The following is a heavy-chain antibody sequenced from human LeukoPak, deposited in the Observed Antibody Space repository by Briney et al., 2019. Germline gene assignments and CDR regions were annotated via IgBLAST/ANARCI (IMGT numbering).Heavy chain of an antibody. CDR1: GGSISSYY. V-gene: IGHV4-59*01. Sequence: SETLSLTXTVSGGSISSYYWSWIRQPPGKGLEWNGYIYYSGSTNYNPSLKSRVTISVDTSKNQFSLKLSSVTAADTAVYYCARGPCSSTSCYTGFDPWGQGTLVTVSS. J-gene: IGHJ5*02. D-gene: IGHD2-2*02. CDR2: IYYSGST. CDR3: ARGPCSSTSCYTGFDP.